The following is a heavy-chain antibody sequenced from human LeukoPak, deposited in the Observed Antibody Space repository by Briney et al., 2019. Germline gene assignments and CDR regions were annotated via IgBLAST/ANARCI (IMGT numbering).Heavy chain of an antibody. V-gene: IGHV3-9*01. CDR2: ISWNSGSI. CDR1: GFTFDDYA. CDR3: ARVPPRPPYRRLYGDSYLNWFDP. D-gene: IGHD4-17*01. Sequence: PGGSLRLSCAASGFTFDDYAMHWVRQAPGKGLEWVSGISWNSGSIGYADSVKGRFTISRDNAKNSLYLQMNSLRAEDTAVYYCARVPPRPPYRRLYGDSYLNWFDPWGQGTLVTVSS. J-gene: IGHJ5*02.